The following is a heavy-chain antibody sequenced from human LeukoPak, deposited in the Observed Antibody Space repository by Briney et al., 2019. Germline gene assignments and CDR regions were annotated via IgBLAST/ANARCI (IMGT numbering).Heavy chain of an antibody. J-gene: IGHJ4*02. CDR1: GGSISSSAYY. CDR3: AREMVGRFFDS. CDR2: IYHIGNT. Sequence: SQTLSLTCTVSGGSISSSAYYWSWIRQQPGKGVEWIGYIYHIGNTHYNPSLGSRLTISVDASKNQFSLKLSSVTAADTAVYYCAREMVGRFFDSWGQGTLVTVSS. D-gene: IGHD2-8*01. V-gene: IGHV4-31*03.